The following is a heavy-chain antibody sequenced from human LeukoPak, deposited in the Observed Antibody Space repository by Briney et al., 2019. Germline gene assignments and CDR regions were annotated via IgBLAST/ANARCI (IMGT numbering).Heavy chain of an antibody. CDR2: IRYDGSNK. CDR3: AKGNWFDP. Sequence: TGGSLRLSCAAPGFTFSSYGMHWVRQAPGKGLEWVAFIRYDGSNKYYADSVKGRFTISRDNSKNTLYLQMNSLRAEDTAVYYFAKGNWFDPWGQGTLVTVSS. CDR1: GFTFSSYG. J-gene: IGHJ5*02. V-gene: IGHV3-30*02.